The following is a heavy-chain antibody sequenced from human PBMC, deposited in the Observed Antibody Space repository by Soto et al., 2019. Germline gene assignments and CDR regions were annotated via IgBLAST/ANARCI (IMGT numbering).Heavy chain of an antibody. V-gene: IGHV2-5*02. D-gene: IGHD4-4*01. Sequence: QITLKESGPTLVKPTQTLTLTCTFSGFSLSTSGVGVGWIRQPPGKALEWLALIYGDDDKRYSPSLKSRLTITKDTSKHQVVLTMTNMDPVDTATYYCAHQRPKDDYMNSRLPFDPWGQGTLVTVSS. CDR3: AHQRPKDDYMNSRLPFDP. J-gene: IGHJ5*02. CDR1: GFSLSTSGVG. CDR2: IYGDDDK.